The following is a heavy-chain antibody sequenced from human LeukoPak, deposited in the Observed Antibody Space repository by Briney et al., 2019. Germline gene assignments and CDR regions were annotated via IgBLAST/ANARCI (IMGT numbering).Heavy chain of an antibody. Sequence: GGSLRLPCAASGFTFSSYAMSWLLQAPGKGLKWVSAISGSGGSTYYADSVRGRFTISRDNSKNTLYLQMSSLRAEDTAVYYCANLISPDGDYWGQGTLVTVSS. CDR2: ISGSGGST. V-gene: IGHV3-23*01. J-gene: IGHJ4*02. CDR3: ANLISPDGDY. D-gene: IGHD2/OR15-2a*01. CDR1: GFTFSSYA.